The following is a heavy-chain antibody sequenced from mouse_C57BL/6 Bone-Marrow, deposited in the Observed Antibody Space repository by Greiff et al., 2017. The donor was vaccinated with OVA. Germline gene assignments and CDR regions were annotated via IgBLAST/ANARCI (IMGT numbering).Heavy chain of an antibody. CDR2: ISSGGSYT. J-gene: IGHJ4*01. CDR1: GFTFSSYG. D-gene: IGHD1-1*01. Sequence: EVKLMESGGDLVKPGGSLKLSCAASGFTFSSYGMSWVRQTPDKRLEWVATISSGGSYTYYPDSVKGRFTISRDNAKNTLYLQMSSLKSEDTAMYYCARHYGSSYCAMDYWGQGTSVTVSS. CDR3: ARHYGSSYCAMDY. V-gene: IGHV5-6*01.